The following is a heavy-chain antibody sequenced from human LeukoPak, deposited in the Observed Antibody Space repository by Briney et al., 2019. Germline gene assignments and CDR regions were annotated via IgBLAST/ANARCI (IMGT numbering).Heavy chain of an antibody. CDR1: GFTFSSYS. CDR3: ARDHSSGWMDY. CDR2: ISSSSSTI. V-gene: IGHV3-48*04. J-gene: IGHJ4*02. Sequence: GGSLRLSCAASGFTFSSYSMNWVRQAPGKGLEWVSYISSSSSTIYYADSVKGRFTISRDNAKNSLHLQMNSLRAEDTAVYYCARDHSSGWMDYWGKGPLVTVS. D-gene: IGHD6-19*01.